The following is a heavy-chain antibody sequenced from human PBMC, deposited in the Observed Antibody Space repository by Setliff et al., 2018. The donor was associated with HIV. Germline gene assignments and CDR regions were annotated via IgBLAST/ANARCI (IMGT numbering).Heavy chain of an antibody. Sequence: PSETLSLTCAVYGQSISGYYWSWIRQTPGKGLEWIGEINHGGDTNYNPSLKSRVTISVGSSYNHFSLKLSSVTAADTGVYYCASRRGIKFYFDIWGQGTPVTVSS. CDR2: INHGGDT. J-gene: IGHJ4*02. D-gene: IGHD3-10*01. V-gene: IGHV4-34*01. CDR1: GQSISGYY. CDR3: ASRRGIKFYFDI.